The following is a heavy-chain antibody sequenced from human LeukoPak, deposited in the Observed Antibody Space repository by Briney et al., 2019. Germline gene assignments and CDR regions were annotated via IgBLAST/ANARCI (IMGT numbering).Heavy chain of an antibody. J-gene: IGHJ4*02. CDR1: GFTFSSYE. CDR2: ISYDGSNK. D-gene: IGHD3-9*01. V-gene: IGHV3-30*18. Sequence: GGSLRLSCAASGFTFSSYEMNWVRQAPGKGLEWVAVISYDGSNKYYADSVKGRFTISRDNSKNTLYLQMNSLRAEDTAVYYCAKVDPLLRYFDWLSPVDYWGQGTLVTVSS. CDR3: AKVDPLLRYFDWLSPVDY.